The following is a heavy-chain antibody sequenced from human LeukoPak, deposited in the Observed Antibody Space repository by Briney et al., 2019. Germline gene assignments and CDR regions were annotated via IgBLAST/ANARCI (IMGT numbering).Heavy chain of an antibody. CDR1: GGSISSYY. D-gene: IGHD3-10*01. CDR3: ARLPFGDYFDY. V-gene: IGHV4-59*01. J-gene: IGHJ4*02. Sequence: SETLSLTCTVSGGSISSYYWSWIRQPPGKGLEWIGYIYYSGSTNYNPSLKSRVTISVDTSKNQFSLKLSSVTAADTAVYYCARLPFGDYFDYWGQGTLVTVSS. CDR2: IYYSGST.